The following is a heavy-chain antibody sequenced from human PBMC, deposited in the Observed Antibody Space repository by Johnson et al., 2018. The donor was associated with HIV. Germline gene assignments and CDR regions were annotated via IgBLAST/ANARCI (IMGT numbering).Heavy chain of an antibody. CDR3: ARGGYYYDSYDAFDI. D-gene: IGHD3-22*01. J-gene: IGHJ3*02. CDR1: GFTFSSYG. CDR2: INSDGSST. V-gene: IGHV3-74*02. Sequence: VQLVESGGGVVQPGGSLRLSCAASGFTFSSYGMHWVRQPPGKGLVWVSRINSDGSSTSYADSVKGRFTISRDNAKNTLYLQMNSLRAEDTAVYYCARGGYYYDSYDAFDIWGQGTMVTVSS.